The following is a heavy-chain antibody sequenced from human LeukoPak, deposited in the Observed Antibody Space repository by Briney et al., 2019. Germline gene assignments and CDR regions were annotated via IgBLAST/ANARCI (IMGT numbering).Heavy chain of an antibody. V-gene: IGHV3-21*01. CDR1: GFTFSSYS. Sequence: GGSLRLSCAASGFTFSSYSMNWVRQAPGKGLEWVSSISSSSSYIYYADSVKGRFTISRDNAKNSLYLQMDSLRAEDTAVYYCARTYYYDSSGYYSSENWFDPWGQGTLVTVSS. D-gene: IGHD3-22*01. CDR3: ARTYYYDSSGYYSSENWFDP. J-gene: IGHJ5*02. CDR2: ISSSSSYI.